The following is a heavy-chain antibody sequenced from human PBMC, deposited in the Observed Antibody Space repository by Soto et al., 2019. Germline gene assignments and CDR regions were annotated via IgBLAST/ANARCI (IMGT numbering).Heavy chain of an antibody. CDR1: GGSISSYY. CDR3: ARDRDSRSWYRAARLGKYYYYGMDV. D-gene: IGHD6-13*01. J-gene: IGHJ6*02. V-gene: IGHV4-59*01. Sequence: KPSETLYLTCTVSGGSISSYYWSWIRQSPGKGLEGRGDIYYSGITNYNASLKSRVTISVDTAKNQFSLKLRSATAADTAVYYCARDRDSRSWYRAARLGKYYYYGMDVWGQGTTVTVSS. CDR2: IYYSGIT.